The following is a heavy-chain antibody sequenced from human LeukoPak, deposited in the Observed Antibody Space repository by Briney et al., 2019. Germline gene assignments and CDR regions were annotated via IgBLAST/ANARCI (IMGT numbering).Heavy chain of an antibody. Sequence: EASVKVSCKASGYTFTDYYMHWVRQAPGQGLEWMGWINPNSGGTSSAQKFQGRVTMTRDTSISTAYMELSRLRSDDTAVYYCARSSGTGEDAFDIWGQGTMVTVSS. CDR1: GYTFTDYY. V-gene: IGHV1-2*02. J-gene: IGHJ3*02. D-gene: IGHD7-27*01. CDR2: INPNSGGT. CDR3: ARSSGTGEDAFDI.